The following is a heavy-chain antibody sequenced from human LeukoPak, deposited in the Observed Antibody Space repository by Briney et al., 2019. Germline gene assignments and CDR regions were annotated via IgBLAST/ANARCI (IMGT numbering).Heavy chain of an antibody. CDR2: IYSGGST. Sequence: PGGSLRLSFAASGFTVSSNYMSWVRQAPGKGLEWVSVIYSGGSTYYADSVKGRFTISRDNSKNTLYLQMNSLRAEDTAVYYCARGPLNYYGSGREDVWGQGTTVTVSS. CDR3: ARGPLNYYGSGREDV. CDR1: GFTVSSNY. D-gene: IGHD3-10*01. J-gene: IGHJ6*02. V-gene: IGHV3-53*01.